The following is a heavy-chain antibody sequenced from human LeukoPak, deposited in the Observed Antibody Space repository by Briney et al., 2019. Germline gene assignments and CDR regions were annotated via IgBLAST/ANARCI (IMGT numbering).Heavy chain of an antibody. D-gene: IGHD3-22*01. CDR3: ARGRRITMIVVVIKRGGGFDY. V-gene: IGHV4-4*07. Sequence: SETLTLTCTVSGGSISSYYWSWMRQPAGKGLEWIGRIYTSGSTNYNPSLKSRVTISVDTSKNQFSLKLSSVTAADTAVYYCARGRRITMIVVVIKRGGGFDYWGQGTLVTVSS. CDR2: IYTSGST. CDR1: GGSISSYY. J-gene: IGHJ4*02.